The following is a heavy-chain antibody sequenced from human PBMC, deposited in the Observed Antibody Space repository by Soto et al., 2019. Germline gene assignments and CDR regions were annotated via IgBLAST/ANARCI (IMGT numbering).Heavy chain of an antibody. J-gene: IGHJ4*02. V-gene: IGHV4-31*03. D-gene: IGHD1-26*01. CDR2: IYYSGST. CDR1: GGSISSGGYY. Sequence: QVQLQESGPGLVKPSQTLSLTCTVSGGSISSGGYYWSWIRQHPGKGLGWIGYIYYSGSTYYNPSLKSRVTMPVHXSKNQFSLKLSSVTAADTAVYYCARDEGGTTAIGGWGQGTLVTVSS. CDR3: ARDEGGTTAIGG.